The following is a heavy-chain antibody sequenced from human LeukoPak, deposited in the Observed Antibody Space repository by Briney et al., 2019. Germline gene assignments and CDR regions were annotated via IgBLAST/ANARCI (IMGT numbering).Heavy chain of an antibody. CDR1: GGSISSSSYY. CDR3: ATPISGSPGYYGMDV. CDR2: FYYTGST. Sequence: PSETLSLTCTVSGGSISSSSYYLGWIRQPPGKGLEWIVSFYYTGSTFYNPSLKSRVTISVDTSKNQFSLKLSSVTAADTAVYYCATPISGSPGYYGMDVWGQGTTVTVSS. J-gene: IGHJ6*02. V-gene: IGHV4-39*01. D-gene: IGHD2-15*01.